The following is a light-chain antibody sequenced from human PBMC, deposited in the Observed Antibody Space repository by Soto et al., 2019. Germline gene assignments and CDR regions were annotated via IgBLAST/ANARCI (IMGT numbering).Light chain of an antibody. V-gene: IGLV1-51*02. CDR3: GTWDSSLSAYV. CDR1: SSNIGNNY. J-gene: IGLJ1*01. CDR2: ENN. Sequence: QSVLTQPPSVSAAPGQKVTLSCSGRSSNIGNNYVSWYQQLPGTAPKLLIYENNKRPSGIPDRFSGSKSGTSATLGITGLQTGDEADYHCGTWDSSLSAYVFGTGTKVTVL.